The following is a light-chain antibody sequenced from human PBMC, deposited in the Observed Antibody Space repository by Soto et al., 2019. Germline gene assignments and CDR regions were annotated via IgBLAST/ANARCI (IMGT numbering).Light chain of an antibody. CDR3: HTWGTGIRV. J-gene: IGLJ3*02. CDR2: LNNDGSY. V-gene: IGLV4-69*01. CDR1: SGYNNYA. Sequence: QPVLTQSPSASASLGASVKLTCTLSSGYNNYAIAWHQQRPERGPRYLMKLNNDGSYKKGDGIPDRFSGSSSGAERYLTISGLQSEDEAEYSCHTWGTGIRVFGGGTKLTVL.